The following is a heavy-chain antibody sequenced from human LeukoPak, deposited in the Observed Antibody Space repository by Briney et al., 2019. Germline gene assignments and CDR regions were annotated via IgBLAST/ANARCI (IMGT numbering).Heavy chain of an antibody. V-gene: IGHV4-59*01. CDR1: GGSISSYY. D-gene: IGHD1-1*01. Sequence: SETLSLTCTVSGGSISSYYWSWIRQPPGKKLEWIGYIYYSGTTEYNPSLKSRVTISVDTSKNQFSLQLSSVTAADTAVYYCAGDVMSTALDAFDVWGQGTMVTVSS. CDR2: IYYSGTT. CDR3: AGDVMSTALDAFDV. J-gene: IGHJ3*01.